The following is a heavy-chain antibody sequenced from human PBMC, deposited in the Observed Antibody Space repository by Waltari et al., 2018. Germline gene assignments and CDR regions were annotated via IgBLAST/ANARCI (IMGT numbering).Heavy chain of an antibody. V-gene: IGHV4-59*01. CDR2: IYYSGST. CDR1: GGSISSYY. CDR3: ARVYYGSGRRGAFDI. Sequence: QVQLQESGPGLVKPSETLSLTCTVSGGSISSYYWSWIRQPPGKGLEWIGYIYYSGSTNYNPSLKSRVTISVDTSKNQFSLKLSSVTAADTAVYYCARVYYGSGRRGAFDIWGQGTMVTVSS. D-gene: IGHD3-10*01. J-gene: IGHJ3*02.